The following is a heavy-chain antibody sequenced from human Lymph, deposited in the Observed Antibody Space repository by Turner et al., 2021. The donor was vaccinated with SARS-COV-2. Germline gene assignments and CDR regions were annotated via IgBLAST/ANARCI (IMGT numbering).Heavy chain of an antibody. D-gene: IGHD5-18*01. Sequence: QVQLVQSGAEVKKPGASVKVSCKASGYTFTSYYMHWVRQAPGQGLEWMGIINPSGGSTSYAQKFQGRVTMTRDTSTSTVYMELSSLRSEDTVVYYCARDPPIQIWVDYFYYGMDVWGQGTTVTVSS. J-gene: IGHJ6*02. CDR1: GYTFTSYY. CDR2: INPSGGST. V-gene: IGHV1-46*01. CDR3: ARDPPIQIWVDYFYYGMDV.